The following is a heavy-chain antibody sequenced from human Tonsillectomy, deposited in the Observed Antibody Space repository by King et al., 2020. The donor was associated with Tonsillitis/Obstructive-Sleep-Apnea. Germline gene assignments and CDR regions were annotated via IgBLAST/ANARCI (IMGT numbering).Heavy chain of an antibody. CDR3: ARDRGYNFWGGYYMDV. Sequence: VQLVESGGGLVQPGGCLRLSCAASGFTFSDHNMDWVRLATGEGLEWGGRIRTKPNSYMHEYAASVTGRFTSSRDDSKSSLYLQMNSLKTEDTAVYYCARDRGYNFWGGYYMDVWGKGTTVFVSS. V-gene: IGHV3-72*01. D-gene: IGHD3-3*01. J-gene: IGHJ6*03. CDR2: IRTKPNSYMH. CDR1: GFTFSDHN.